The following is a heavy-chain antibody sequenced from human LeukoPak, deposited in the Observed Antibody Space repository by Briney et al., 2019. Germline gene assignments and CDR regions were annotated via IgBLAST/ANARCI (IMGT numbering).Heavy chain of an antibody. CDR1: GFTFSSYG. D-gene: IGHD6-13*01. J-gene: IGHJ6*02. CDR2: IWYDGTNE. V-gene: IGHV3-33*01. CDR3: AREKRIAAAGSYYYYGMDV. Sequence: PGRSLRLSCAASGFTFSSYGMHWVRQAPGKGLEWGAVIWYDGTNEYYADSVKGRFTISRDNSKNTLYLQMNSLRVEDTAVYYCAREKRIAAAGSYYYYGMDVWGQGTTVTVSS.